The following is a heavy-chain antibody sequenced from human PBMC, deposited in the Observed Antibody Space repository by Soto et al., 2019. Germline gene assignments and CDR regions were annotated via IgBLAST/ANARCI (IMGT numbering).Heavy chain of an antibody. CDR3: VRDTGEHGFDY. D-gene: IGHD7-27*01. CDR1: GFTFSNYG. J-gene: IGHJ4*02. V-gene: IGHV3-33*01. Sequence: QVQLVESGGGVVQPGRSLRLSCAASGFTFSNYGMHWVRQAPGKGLEWVAVIWYDGSNKYYADSVKGRFSISRDNSKNTLYLQMNSLRAEDTAVYYCVRDTGEHGFDYWGQGTLVTVSS. CDR2: IWYDGSNK.